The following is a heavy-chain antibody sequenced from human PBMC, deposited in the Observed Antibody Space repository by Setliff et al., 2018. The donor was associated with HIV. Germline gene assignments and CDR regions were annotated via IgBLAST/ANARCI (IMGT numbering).Heavy chain of an antibody. Sequence: GGSLRLSCAASGFTFGSYWMSWVRQAPGKGLEWVANIKQDGSEKYYVDSVKGRFTISRDNAKNSLYLQMNSLRAEDTAVYYCARDPYPYADYWGQGTLVTVSS. V-gene: IGHV3-7*01. CDR1: GFTFGSYW. CDR3: ARDPYPYADY. D-gene: IGHD2-21*01. CDR2: IKQDGSEK. J-gene: IGHJ4*02.